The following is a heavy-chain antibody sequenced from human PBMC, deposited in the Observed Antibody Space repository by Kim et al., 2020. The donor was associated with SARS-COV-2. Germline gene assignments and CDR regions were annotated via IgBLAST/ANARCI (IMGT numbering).Heavy chain of an antibody. V-gene: IGHV4-59*12. CDR1: GGSISSYY. J-gene: IGHJ3*02. D-gene: IGHD3-9*01. CDR3: AREVVDSYDILTGYPNAFGI. Sequence: SETLSLTCTVSGGSISSYYWSWIRQPPGKGLEWIGYIYYSGSTNYNPSLKSRVTISVDTSKNQFSLKLSSVTAADTAVYYCAREVVDSYDILTGYPNAFGIWGQGTMVTVSS. CDR2: IYYSGST.